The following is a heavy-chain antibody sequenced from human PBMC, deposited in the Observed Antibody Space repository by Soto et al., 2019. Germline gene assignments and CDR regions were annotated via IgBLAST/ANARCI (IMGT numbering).Heavy chain of an antibody. CDR3: ARYAGSSWFDY. J-gene: IGHJ4*01. Sequence: SETLSLTCPVSGGSISTYYWRWIRQPPGKGLEWIGYINYSGRTNYNPSLKSRVTMSLDTSKNQFSLKLRSVTAADTAVFYCARYAGSSWFDYWGDGTLVTDSS. D-gene: IGHD6-13*01. CDR2: INYSGRT. V-gene: IGHV4-59*01. CDR1: GGSISTYY.